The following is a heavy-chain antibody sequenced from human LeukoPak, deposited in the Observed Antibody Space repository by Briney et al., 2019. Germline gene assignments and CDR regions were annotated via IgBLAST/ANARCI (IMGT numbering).Heavy chain of an antibody. D-gene: IGHD3-22*01. CDR2: ISWNSGSI. J-gene: IGHJ3*02. Sequence: GGSLRLSCAATGFTFDDYAMHWVRQAPGKGLEWVSGISWNSGSIGYADSVKGRFTISRDNAKNSLYLQMNSLRAEDMALYYCAKGYYYDSIGYYHDAFYIWVQGTMVTVSS. V-gene: IGHV3-9*03. CDR3: AKGYYYDSIGYYHDAFYI. CDR1: GFTFDDYA.